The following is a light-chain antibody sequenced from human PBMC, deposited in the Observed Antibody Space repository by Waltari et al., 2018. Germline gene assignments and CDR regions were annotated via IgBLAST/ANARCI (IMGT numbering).Light chain of an antibody. Sequence: DVVMTQSPLSLPITPGQPASISCRSSQSLVHSDGNTYLTWYHQKPGQPPRLLIYKVSDRDCGVRDRFRGSGAGREFTLKISRMEAVGAGVFYCGEGTHWPFTCGPGTKLDIK. J-gene: IGKJ3*01. CDR2: KVS. CDR1: QSLVHSDGNTY. V-gene: IGKV2-30*02. CDR3: GEGTHWPFT.